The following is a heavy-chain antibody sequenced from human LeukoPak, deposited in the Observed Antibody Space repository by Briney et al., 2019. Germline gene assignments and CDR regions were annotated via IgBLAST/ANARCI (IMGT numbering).Heavy chain of an antibody. CDR3: AKGSLGGYSWYYFDY. V-gene: IGHV3-23*01. J-gene: IGHJ4*02. CDR2: FKCSVVST. CDR1: GFTLSSYA. Sequence: PGGPLRLSCAPSGFTLSSYAIIGAPQAPGKGLEGVSPFKCSVVSTYYTDSVNGRFTISRGNSKNTLYLQMNSLRAEDTAVYYCAKGSLGGYSWYYFDYWGQGTLVTVSS. D-gene: IGHD3-22*01.